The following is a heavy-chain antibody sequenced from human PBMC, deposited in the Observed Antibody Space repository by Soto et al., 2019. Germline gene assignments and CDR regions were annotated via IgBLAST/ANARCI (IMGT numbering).Heavy chain of an antibody. CDR1: GGTFSSYA. J-gene: IGHJ6*02. V-gene: IGHV1-69*13. CDR2: IIPIFGTA. CDR3: ARDWVNWKDIVVVVAATPNYYYYGMDV. D-gene: IGHD2-15*01. Sequence: ASVKVSCKASGGTFSSYAISWVRQAPGQGLEWMGGIIPIFGTANYAQKFQGRVTITADESTSTAYMELSSLSSEDTAVYYCARDWVNWKDIVVVVAATPNYYYYGMDVWGQGTTVTVSS.